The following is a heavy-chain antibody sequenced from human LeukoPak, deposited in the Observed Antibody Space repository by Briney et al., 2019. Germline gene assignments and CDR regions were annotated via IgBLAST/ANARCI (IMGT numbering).Heavy chain of an antibody. D-gene: IGHD3-16*01. CDR2: IYSGGST. Sequence: PGGSLRLSCAASGFTVSSNYMSWVRKAPGKGLEWVSVIYSGGSTFYADSVKGRFTISRDNSKNTLYLQMNSLRAEDTAVYYCATWGRALGGAFDIWGQGTMVTVSS. V-gene: IGHV3-53*01. J-gene: IGHJ3*02. CDR3: ATWGRALGGAFDI. CDR1: GFTVSSNY.